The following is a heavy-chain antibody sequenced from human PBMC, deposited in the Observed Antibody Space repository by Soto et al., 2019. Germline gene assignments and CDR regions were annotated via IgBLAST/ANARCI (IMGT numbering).Heavy chain of an antibody. D-gene: IGHD4-17*01. V-gene: IGHV2-5*02. CDR2: IYCDDDK. CDR1: GFSLSTSGVG. Sequence: QITLKESGPTLVKPTQTLTLTCTFSGFSLSTSGVGVGWIRQPPGKALEWLALIYCDDDKRYIPSLKSRLTINKDTSKNQVVLKMTNMDPVDTATYYCAHKVVTTVTTESWFDPWGQGTLVTVSS. J-gene: IGHJ5*02. CDR3: AHKVVTTVTTESWFDP.